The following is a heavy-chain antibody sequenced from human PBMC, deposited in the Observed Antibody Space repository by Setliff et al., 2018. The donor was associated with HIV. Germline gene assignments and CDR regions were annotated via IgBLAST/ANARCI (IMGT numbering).Heavy chain of an antibody. V-gene: IGHV4-34*01. CDR1: GGSFSGHY. Sequence: KTSETLSLTCAVYGGSFSGHYWSWIRQPPGKGLEWIGEVNHSGSTNYNPSLKSRVTISVDTSKNQFSLKLSSVTAADTAVYYCARPRLRGSGAFDIWGQGTMVTVSS. CDR3: ARPRLRGSGAFDI. CDR2: VNHSGST. D-gene: IGHD2-21*01. J-gene: IGHJ3*02.